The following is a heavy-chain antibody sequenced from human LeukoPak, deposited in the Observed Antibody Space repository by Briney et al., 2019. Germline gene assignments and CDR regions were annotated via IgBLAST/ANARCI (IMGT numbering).Heavy chain of an antibody. V-gene: IGHV4-59*01. J-gene: IGHJ4*02. CDR2: IYYSGST. CDR3: ASYRGDYLFDY. CDR1: GGSISSYY. Sequence: SETLSLTCTASGGSISSYYWGWIRQPPGKGLEWIGYIYYSGSTNYNPSLKSRVTISVDTSKNQFSLKLSSVTAADTAVYYCASYRGDYLFDYWGQGTLVTVSS. D-gene: IGHD4-17*01.